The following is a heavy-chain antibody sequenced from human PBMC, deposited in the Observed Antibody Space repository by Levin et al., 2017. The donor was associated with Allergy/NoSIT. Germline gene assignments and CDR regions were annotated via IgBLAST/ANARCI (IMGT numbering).Heavy chain of an antibody. V-gene: IGHV3-23*01. CDR3: AGVTTFDY. CDR1: GFTFSNYA. J-gene: IGHJ4*02. D-gene: IGHD4-11*01. Sequence: GGSLRLSCAASGFTFSNYAMSWVRQAPGKGLEWVSTISGSGGSTYYSDSVKGRFTISRDNSKNTLFLQMNGLRAEDTAVYYCAGVTTFDYWGQGTLVTVSS. CDR2: ISGSGGST.